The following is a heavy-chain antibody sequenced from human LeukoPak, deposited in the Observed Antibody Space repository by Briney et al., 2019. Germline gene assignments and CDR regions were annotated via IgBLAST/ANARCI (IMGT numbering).Heavy chain of an antibody. CDR1: GGSISSSSYY. CDR2: IYYSGST. CDR3: ATNEYYGSGIEL. D-gene: IGHD3-10*01. J-gene: IGHJ4*02. V-gene: IGHV4-39*01. Sequence: SETLSLTCTVSGGSISSSSYYWGWIRQPPGKGLEWIGSIYYSGSTYYNPSLKTRVTISVDTSKNQFSLKLSSVTAADTAVYYCATNEYYGSGIELGGQRTLVTVSS.